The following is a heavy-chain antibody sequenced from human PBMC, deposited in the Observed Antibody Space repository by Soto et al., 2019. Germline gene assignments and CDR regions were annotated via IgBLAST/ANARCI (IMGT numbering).Heavy chain of an antibody. V-gene: IGHV4-59*11. CDR3: ARRSVADWFDP. Sequence: SETLPLSCTVSGGSISGHDRSWIRQPPGKGLEWIGYSYHSGSAKSNPSLKSRVTISVDTSKNQLALRLSSLTAADTAVYYCARRSVADWFDPWGQGIQVTVSS. J-gene: IGHJ5*02. D-gene: IGHD2-15*01. CDR1: GGSISGHD. CDR2: SYHSGSA.